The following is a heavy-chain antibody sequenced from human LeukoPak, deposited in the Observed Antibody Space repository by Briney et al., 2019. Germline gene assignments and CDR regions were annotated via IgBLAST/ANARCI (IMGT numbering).Heavy chain of an antibody. V-gene: IGHV3-9*01. CDR2: ISGNSGTI. D-gene: IGHD2-8*02. Sequence: GGSLRLSCAPFGFTFDNNAMHWVRQAPGKCMGWGSGISGNSGTIVYADSVKGRFTIPRDNAKSSLYLQMNSLRGDDTALYYCAKVYCSGGACYTYFDSWGQGTLVTVSS. CDR1: GFTFDNNA. CDR3: AKVYCSGGACYTYFDS. J-gene: IGHJ4*02.